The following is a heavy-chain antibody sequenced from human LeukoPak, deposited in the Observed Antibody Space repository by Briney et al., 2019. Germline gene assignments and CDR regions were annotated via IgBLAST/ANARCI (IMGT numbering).Heavy chain of an antibody. J-gene: IGHJ1*01. CDR2: IKSDGKT. V-gene: IGHV3-74*01. CDR3: ARAPSEIGGYYPEYFRH. CDR1: GFTVSSNY. D-gene: IGHD3-22*01. Sequence: GGSLRLSCAASGFTVSSNYMSWVRQAPGKGLVWVSRIKSDGKTNYADSVKGRFTISRDNAKNTVSLQMNSLRAEDTGVYYCARAPSEIGGYYPEYFRHWGQGTLVTVAS.